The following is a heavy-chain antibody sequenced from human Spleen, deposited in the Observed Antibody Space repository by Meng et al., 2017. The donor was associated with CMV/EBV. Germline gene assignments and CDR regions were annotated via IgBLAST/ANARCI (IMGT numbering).Heavy chain of an antibody. CDR2: IIGSGDTT. Sequence: GESLKISCAASGFTFSNYAMSWVRQAPGTGLDCISAIIGSGDTTYYADSVKGRFSISRDNSKKTLDLQMNSLRAEDTAVYYCVKLFDYWGQGTLVTVSS. CDR3: VKLFDY. CDR1: GFTFSNYA. V-gene: IGHV3-23*01. J-gene: IGHJ4*02.